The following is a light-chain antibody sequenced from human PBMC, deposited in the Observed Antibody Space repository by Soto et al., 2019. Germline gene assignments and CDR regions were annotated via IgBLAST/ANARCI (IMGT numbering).Light chain of an antibody. CDR1: QSISSW. CDR3: QHYNSYSRT. CDR2: KAS. V-gene: IGKV1-5*03. Sequence: DIQMTQSPSTLSASVGDRVTITCRASQSISSWLAWYQQKPGKAPKLLIYKASSLESGVPSRFSGSGSGTEFTLTISSLQPDDFATYDCQHYNSYSRTFGQGTKLVIK. J-gene: IGKJ2*02.